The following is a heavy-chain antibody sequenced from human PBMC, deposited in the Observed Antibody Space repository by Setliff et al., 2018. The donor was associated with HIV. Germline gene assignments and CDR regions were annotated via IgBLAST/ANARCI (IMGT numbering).Heavy chain of an antibody. D-gene: IGHD3-22*01. V-gene: IGHV3-20*04. CDR2: INWNGGST. CDR3: VRGSGYYYFDN. CDR1: GFTFDDYG. J-gene: IGHJ4*02. Sequence: GGSLRLSCAASGFTFDDYGMSWVRQAPGKGLEWVSGINWNGGSTGYADSVKGRFTISRDNAKNSLYLQMDSLRAEDTTVYYCVRGSGYYYFDNWGQGALVTVSS.